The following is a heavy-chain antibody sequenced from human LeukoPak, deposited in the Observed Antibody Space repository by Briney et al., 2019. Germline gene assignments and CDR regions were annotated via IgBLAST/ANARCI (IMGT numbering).Heavy chain of an antibody. J-gene: IGHJ4*02. CDR3: AKDYGYPSG. D-gene: IGHD5-12*01. CDR1: GFTFSSYA. CDR2: ITSNGGST. V-gene: IGHV3-23*01. Sequence: PGGSLRLSCAASGFTFSSYAMSWVRQAPGKGLEWVSTITSNGGSTYYAGSVKGRFTISRDNSKNTLYLQMNSLRAEDTAVYYCAKDYGYPSGWGQGTLVTVSS.